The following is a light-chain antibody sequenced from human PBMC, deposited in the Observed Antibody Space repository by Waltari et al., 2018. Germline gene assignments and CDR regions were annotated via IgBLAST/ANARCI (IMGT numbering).Light chain of an antibody. Sequence: QSALTQPASVSGTPGQSITISCSGTTSDVGSYDLVSWYQQHPGEAPKLLICEVFKRPPDTSSRFSGAKSGSTASLTISGLQPEDEADYYRCSYAGRGTYVFGSGTKVTVL. CDR1: TSDVGSYDL. CDR2: EVF. CDR3: CSYAGRGTYV. J-gene: IGLJ1*01. V-gene: IGLV2-23*02.